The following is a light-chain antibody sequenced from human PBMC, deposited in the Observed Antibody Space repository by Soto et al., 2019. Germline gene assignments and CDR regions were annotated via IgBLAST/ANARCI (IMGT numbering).Light chain of an antibody. V-gene: IGKV3-20*01. CDR3: QQYGSSPLT. CDR2: GAS. J-gene: IGKJ4*01. CDR1: QSVSSSY. Sequence: EIELTQSPGTLSLSPGERATLSCRASQSVSSSYLAWYQQKPGQAPRLLIYGASSRATGIPDRFSGSGSGTDFTLTISRLEPEDLAVYYCQQYGSSPLTFGGGTKVDIK.